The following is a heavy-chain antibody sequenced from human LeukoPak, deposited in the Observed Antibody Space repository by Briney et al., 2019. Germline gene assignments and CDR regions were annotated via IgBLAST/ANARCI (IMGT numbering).Heavy chain of an antibody. J-gene: IGHJ4*02. D-gene: IGHD6-6*01. CDR3: AKKRALGEVEYSSSYFDY. V-gene: IGHV3-30*18. CDR1: GFTFSSYG. CDR2: ISYDGSNK. Sequence: GGSLRLSCAASGFTFSSYGMHWVRQAPGKGPEWVAVISYDGSNKYYADSVKGRFTISRDNSRNTLYLQMNSLRAEDTAVYYCAKKRALGEVEYSSSYFDYWGQGTLVTVSS.